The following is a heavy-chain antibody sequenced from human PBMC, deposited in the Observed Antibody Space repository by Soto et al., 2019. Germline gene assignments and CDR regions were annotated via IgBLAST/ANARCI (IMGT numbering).Heavy chain of an antibody. CDR1: GFTFSDYY. D-gene: IGHD1-20*01. V-gene: IGHV3-11*06. Sequence: PGGSLRLSCAVSGFTFSDYYMSWIRQAPGKGLEWVSYISSSSSFTKYADSVKGRFTMSRDNAKNTLYLQMNSLRAEDTAVYYCVSAASRIFFFDYWGQGSLVTVSS. CDR3: VSAASRIFFFDY. J-gene: IGHJ4*02. CDR2: ISSSSSFT.